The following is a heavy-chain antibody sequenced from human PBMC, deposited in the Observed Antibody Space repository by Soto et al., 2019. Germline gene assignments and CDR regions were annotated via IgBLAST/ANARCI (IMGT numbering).Heavy chain of an antibody. D-gene: IGHD2-8*01. CDR1: GGSISSSNW. CDR2: IYHSGST. J-gene: IGHJ6*02. CDR3: ARRGYCTNGVCYYGMDV. V-gene: IGHV4-4*02. Sequence: QVQLQESGPGLVKPSGTLSLTCAVSGGSISSSNWWSWVRQPPGKGLEWIGEIYHSGSTNYNPSLKSRVTISVDKSKNQFSLKLSSVTAADTAVYYRARRGYCTNGVCYYGMDVWGQGTTVTVSS.